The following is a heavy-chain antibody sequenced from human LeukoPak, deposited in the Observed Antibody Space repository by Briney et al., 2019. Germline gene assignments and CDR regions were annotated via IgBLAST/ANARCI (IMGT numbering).Heavy chain of an antibody. CDR2: ISGSGGST. D-gene: IGHD5-24*01. J-gene: IGHJ3*02. CDR3: ARASSTRGGATLIGAFDI. V-gene: IGHV3-23*01. Sequence: PGGSLRLSCAASGFTFSSYAMSWVRQAPGKGLEWVSAISGSGGSTYYADSVKGRFTISRDNSKNTLYLQMNSLRAEDTAVYYCARASSTRGGATLIGAFDIWGQGTMVTVSS. CDR1: GFTFSSYA.